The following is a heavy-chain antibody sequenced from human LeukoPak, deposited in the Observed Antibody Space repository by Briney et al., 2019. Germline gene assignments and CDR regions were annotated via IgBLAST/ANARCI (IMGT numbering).Heavy chain of an antibody. CDR2: VYYSGST. V-gene: IGHV4-59*08. CDR3: VRHLMTIFGVVIKPGPFDP. D-gene: IGHD3-3*01. Sequence: SETLSLTCAVSGGSINNYFWRWIRQPPGKGLEWLGYVYYSGSTRYSPSLKSRVTISLDTSKNQFSLKLSSVTAADTAVYFCVRHLMTIFGVVIKPGPFDPWGQGTLVTVSS. CDR1: GGSINNYF. J-gene: IGHJ5*02.